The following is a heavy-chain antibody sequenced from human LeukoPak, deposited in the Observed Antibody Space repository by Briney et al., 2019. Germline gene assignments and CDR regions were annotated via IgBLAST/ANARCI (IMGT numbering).Heavy chain of an antibody. D-gene: IGHD3-16*02. CDR1: GYSFTSYW. J-gene: IGHJ3*02. V-gene: IGHV5-51*01. CDR3: ARPSYYDYVWGSYRPLDAFDI. Sequence: GESLKISCKGSGYSFTSYWIGWVRQMPGKGLEWMGIIYPGDSDTRYSPSFQGQVTISADKSISTAYLQWSSLKASDTAMYYCARPSYYDYVWGSYRPLDAFDIRGQGTMVTVSS. CDR2: IYPGDSDT.